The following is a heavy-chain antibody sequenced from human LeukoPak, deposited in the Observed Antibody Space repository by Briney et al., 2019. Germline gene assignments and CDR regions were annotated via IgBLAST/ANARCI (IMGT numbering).Heavy chain of an antibody. V-gene: IGHV4-59*01. J-gene: IGHJ3*02. D-gene: IGHD6-19*01. CDR3: ARGIAVAEAFGI. CDR1: GGSISSYF. Sequence: PSETLSLTCSVSGGSISSYFWSWIRQPPGKGLEWIGYIYYSGSTNYNPSLKSRVTISVDTSKNQFSLKLSSVTAADTAVYYCARGIAVAEAFGIWGQGTMVTVSS. CDR2: IYYSGST.